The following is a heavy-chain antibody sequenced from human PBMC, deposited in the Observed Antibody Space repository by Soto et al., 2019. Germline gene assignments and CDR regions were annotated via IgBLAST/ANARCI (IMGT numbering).Heavy chain of an antibody. V-gene: IGHV4-38-2*01. CDR1: GYSISSGYY. CDR2: IYHSGST. J-gene: IGHJ5*02. D-gene: IGHD6-13*01. CDR3: GAAAGTNWFDP. Sequence: SETLSLTCAVSGYSISSGYYWGWIRQPPGKGLEWIGSIYHSGSTYYNPSLKSRVTISVDTSKNQFSLKLSSVTAADTAVYYCGAAAGTNWFDPWGQGTLVTVSS.